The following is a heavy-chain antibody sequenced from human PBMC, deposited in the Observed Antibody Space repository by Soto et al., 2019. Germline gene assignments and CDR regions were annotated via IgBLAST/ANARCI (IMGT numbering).Heavy chain of an antibody. CDR1: GFTFDDYS. Sequence: PGGSLRLSCAASGFTFDDYSMHWVRQSPGKGLEWVSGISWNSVGIGYADSVKGRFTISRDNAKNSLYLQMNSLRTEDTALYYCAKAHTPPLYNFDSSGPRGALDIWGQGTLVTVSS. D-gene: IGHD3-22*01. V-gene: IGHV3-9*01. J-gene: IGHJ3*02. CDR3: AKAHTPPLYNFDSSGPRGALDI. CDR2: ISWNSVGI.